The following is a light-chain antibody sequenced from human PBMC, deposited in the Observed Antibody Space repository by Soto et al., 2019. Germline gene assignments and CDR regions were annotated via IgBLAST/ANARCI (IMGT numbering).Light chain of an antibody. Sequence: QSALTQPASVSGSPGQSITISCTGTSSDVGSYNLVSWYQQHPGKAPKLMIYEGSKRPSGIPDRFSGSKSGTSATLGITGFQTGDEADYYCGSWDSSLSADVFGTGTKVTVL. CDR2: EGS. CDR1: SSDVGSYNL. J-gene: IGLJ1*01. V-gene: IGLV2-14*02. CDR3: GSWDSSLSADV.